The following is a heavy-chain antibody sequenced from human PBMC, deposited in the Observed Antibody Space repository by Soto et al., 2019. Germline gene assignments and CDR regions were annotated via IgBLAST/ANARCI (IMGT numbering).Heavy chain of an antibody. CDR3: ARGGSFGFD. V-gene: IGHV4-59*01. CDR2: IYYSGST. CDR1: GGSISNNY. D-gene: IGHD3-3*01. Sequence: QVQLQESGPGLVKPSETLSLTCTVSGGSISNNYWSWIRQPPGGGLEWIGFIYYSGSTTYNPSLRTRVTISLDTSENQFSLNLTSVTAADTAVYYCARGGSFGFDWGQGALVTVSS. J-gene: IGHJ4*02.